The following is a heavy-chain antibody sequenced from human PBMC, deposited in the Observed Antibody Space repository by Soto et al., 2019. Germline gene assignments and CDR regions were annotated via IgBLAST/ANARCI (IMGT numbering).Heavy chain of an antibody. J-gene: IGHJ4*02. D-gene: IGHD6-6*01. V-gene: IGHV3-30*18. CDR3: AKVPWYSSSSGGFDY. CDR2: ISYDGSNK. Sequence: PGGSLRLSCAASGFTFSSYGMHWVRQAPGKGLEWVAVISYDGSNKYYADSVKGRFTISRDNSKNTLYLQMNSLRAEDTAVYYCAKVPWYSSSSGGFDYWGQGTLVTVSS. CDR1: GFTFSSYG.